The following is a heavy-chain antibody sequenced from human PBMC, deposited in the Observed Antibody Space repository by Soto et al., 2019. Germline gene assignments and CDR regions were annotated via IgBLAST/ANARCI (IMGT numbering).Heavy chain of an antibody. V-gene: IGHV1-2*02. Sequence: GASVKVSCKASGYTFTGYYMHWVRQAPGQGLEWMGWINPNSGGTNYAQKFQGRVTMTRDTSISTAYMELSRLRSDDTAVYYCASAGVTMVRGVIIAQGPANYYYYYYGMDVWGQGTTVTVSS. D-gene: IGHD3-10*01. CDR3: ASAGVTMVRGVIIAQGPANYYYYYYGMDV. CDR1: GYTFTGYY. CDR2: INPNSGGT. J-gene: IGHJ6*02.